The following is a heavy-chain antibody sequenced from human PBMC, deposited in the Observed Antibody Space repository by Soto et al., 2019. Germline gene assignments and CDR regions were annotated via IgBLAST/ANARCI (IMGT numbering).Heavy chain of an antibody. J-gene: IGHJ5*02. CDR3: ARGQRFSDWFDP. V-gene: IGHV4-61*02. CDR2: XXSXGXX. CDR1: GGSISSSFYY. D-gene: IGHD3-3*01. Sequence: PSETLSLTCTVYGGSISSSFYYWGWVRQPAGKGLEWXGRXXSXGXXXYXXSLQSRVTMSLDTSKNQFSLRLTSVTAADTAVYYCARGQRFSDWFDPWGQGTLVTVSS.